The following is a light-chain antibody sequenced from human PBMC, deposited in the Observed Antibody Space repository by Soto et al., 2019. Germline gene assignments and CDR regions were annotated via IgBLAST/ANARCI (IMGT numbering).Light chain of an antibody. CDR3: QQYAESPLS. CDR2: AAS. J-gene: IGKJ4*01. V-gene: IGKV3-20*01. Sequence: EIVLTQSPGTLSLSPGERATLSCRASQSVGENYLAWYQQKPGQAPRLLIHAASSRATGIPDTFSGSGSETDFTLTISRLEPEDFAVYYCQQYAESPLSFGGGTKVEIK. CDR1: QSVGENY.